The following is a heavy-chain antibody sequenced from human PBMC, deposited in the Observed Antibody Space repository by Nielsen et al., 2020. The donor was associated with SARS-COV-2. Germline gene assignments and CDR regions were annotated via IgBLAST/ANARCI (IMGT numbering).Heavy chain of an antibody. CDR3: ARPLTFSYYYDSSGPLDAFDI. V-gene: IGHV5-10-1*01. Sequence: KVSCKGSGYSFTSYWISWVRQMPGKGLEWMGRIDPSDSYTNYSPSFQGHVTISADKSISTAYLQWSSLKASDTAMYYCARPLTFSYYYDSSGPLDAFDIWGQGTMVTVSS. D-gene: IGHD3-22*01. J-gene: IGHJ3*02. CDR1: GYSFTSYW. CDR2: IDPSDSYT.